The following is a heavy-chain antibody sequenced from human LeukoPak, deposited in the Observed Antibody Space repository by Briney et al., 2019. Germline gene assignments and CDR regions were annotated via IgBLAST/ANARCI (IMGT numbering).Heavy chain of an antibody. V-gene: IGHV3-23*01. CDR2: ISGSGGSR. J-gene: IGHJ4*02. D-gene: IGHD3-10*01. CDR3: AKDPMTTIVRGVVDY. Sequence: QPGGSLRLSCAASGFTFSNYAMSWVRQAPGKGLEWVSSISGSGGSRYYADSVKGRFTISRDNSKNTVYLQMNSLRAEDTAVYYCAKDPMTTIVRGVVDYWGQGTLVTVSS. CDR1: GFTFSNYA.